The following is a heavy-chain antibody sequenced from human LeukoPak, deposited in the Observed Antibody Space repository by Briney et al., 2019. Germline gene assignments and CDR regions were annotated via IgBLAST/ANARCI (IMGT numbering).Heavy chain of an antibody. Sequence: GASLKVSCKASGYTFTVHYLHWLRQAPGQGLEWMGWIRPDSGATNFAQNFQGRVTMTSDTSINTAYMELSSLTSDDTAMYYCARDHDYGPDYWGQGNLVTVSA. D-gene: IGHD4/OR15-4a*01. CDR2: IRPDSGAT. CDR3: ARDHDYGPDY. J-gene: IGHJ4*02. V-gene: IGHV1-2*02. CDR1: GYTFTVHY.